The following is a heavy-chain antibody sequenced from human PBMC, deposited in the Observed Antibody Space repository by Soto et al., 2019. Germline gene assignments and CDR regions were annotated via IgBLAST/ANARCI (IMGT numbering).Heavy chain of an antibody. D-gene: IGHD3-10*02. J-gene: IGHJ5*01. V-gene: IGHV4-59*01. CDR3: ASMIGDPVLSFDS. CDR2: IFYSGST. CDR1: GGSISSYY. Sequence: QVQLQESGPGLVKPSETLSLTCTVSGGSISSYYWSWIRQPPGKGLEWIGFIFYSGSTSYNPSLKSRVTISIDTSEYQFSLKLNSVTAADTAVYYCASMIGDPVLSFDSWGQGNLVAVSS.